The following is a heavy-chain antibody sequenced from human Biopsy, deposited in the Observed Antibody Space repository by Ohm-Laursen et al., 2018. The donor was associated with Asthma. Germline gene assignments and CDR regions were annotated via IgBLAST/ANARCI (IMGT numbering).Heavy chain of an antibody. CDR1: GGTFGNYA. D-gene: IGHD3-10*01. V-gene: IGHV1-69*01. CDR3: AESDYYGSGYYYGMDV. CDR2: IIPIFGTA. Sequence: SSVKVSCKASGGTFGNYAISWVRQAPGQGLEWMGGIIPIFGTANYAQKFQGRVTITADESTSTAYMELSSLRSEDTAVYYCAESDYYGSGYYYGMDVWGQGTTVTVSS. J-gene: IGHJ6*02.